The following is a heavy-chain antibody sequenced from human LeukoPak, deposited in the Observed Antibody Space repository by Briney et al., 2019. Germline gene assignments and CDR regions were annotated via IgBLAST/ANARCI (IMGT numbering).Heavy chain of an antibody. CDR3: VRAGWELDY. V-gene: IGHV3-7*01. J-gene: IGHJ4*02. Sequence: GGSLTLPCAASGFIFREYWMSWVRQAPGKGLQWVAHIKEDGSEKYYLDSVKGRFTIARDDARTSLYLQMHSLRDEDTALYYCVRAGWELDYWGQGTPVTVSS. D-gene: IGHD4-23*01. CDR1: GFIFREYW. CDR2: IKEDGSEK.